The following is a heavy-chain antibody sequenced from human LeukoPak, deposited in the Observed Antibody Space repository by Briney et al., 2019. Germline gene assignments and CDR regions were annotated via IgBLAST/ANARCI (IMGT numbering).Heavy chain of an antibody. CDR2: ISSSSSYI. Sequence: GGSLRLSCAASGFTFSSYSMNWVRQAPGKGLEWVSSISSSSSYICYADSVKGRFTISRDNAKNSLYLQMNSLRAEDTAVYYCASPYYDSSGRWGQGTLVTVSS. CDR1: GFTFSSYS. J-gene: IGHJ4*02. CDR3: ASPYYDSSGR. V-gene: IGHV3-21*04. D-gene: IGHD3-22*01.